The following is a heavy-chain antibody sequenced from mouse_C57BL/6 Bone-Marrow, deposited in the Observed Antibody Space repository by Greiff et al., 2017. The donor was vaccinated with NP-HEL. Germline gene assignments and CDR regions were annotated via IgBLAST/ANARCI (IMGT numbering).Heavy chain of an antibody. CDR3: ARNPRSHWYFDV. Sequence: EVKLQESGPGLAKPSQTLSLTCSVTGYSITRDYWNWIRKFPGNKLEYMGYISYRGSTYYNPSPNSRISITRDTSKNQYYLQLNSVTTEDTATYYCARNPRSHWYFDVWGTGTTVTVSS. CDR2: ISYRGST. J-gene: IGHJ1*03. CDR1: GYSITRDY. V-gene: IGHV3-8*01.